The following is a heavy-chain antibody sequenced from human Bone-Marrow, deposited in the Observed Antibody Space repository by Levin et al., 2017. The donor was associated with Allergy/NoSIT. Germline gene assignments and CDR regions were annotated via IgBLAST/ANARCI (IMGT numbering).Heavy chain of an antibody. CDR3: ARNRCGGGRCDTAFDS. V-gene: IGHV4-4*02. CDR2: VYRDGTT. J-gene: IGHJ4*02. CDR1: GVSITDDNW. D-gene: IGHD2-21*01. Sequence: RSSETLSLTCDVSGVSITDDNWWSWVRQPPGKGLEWIGEVYRDGTTHYSPSLKSRVSLSVDTSNNQVSLKLTSVTAADSATYFCARNRCGGGRCDTAFDSWGQGALVTVSS.